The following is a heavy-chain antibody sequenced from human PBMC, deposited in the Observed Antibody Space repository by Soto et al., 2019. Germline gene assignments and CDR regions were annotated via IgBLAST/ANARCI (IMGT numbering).Heavy chain of an antibody. CDR2: IYHSGST. V-gene: IGHV4-4*02. CDR3: ARAVGVPETSITMIVVVTPARYFDL. J-gene: IGHJ2*01. CDR1: GGSISSSNW. D-gene: IGHD3-22*01. Sequence: SETLSLTCAVSGGSISSSNWWSWVRQPPGKGLEWIGEIYHSGSTNYNLSLKSRVTISVDKSKNQFSLKLSSVTAADTAVYYCARAVGVPETSITMIVVVTPARYFDLWGRGTLVTVSS.